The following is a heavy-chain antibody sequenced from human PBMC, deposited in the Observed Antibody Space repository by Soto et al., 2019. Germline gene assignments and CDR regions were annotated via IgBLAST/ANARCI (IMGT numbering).Heavy chain of an antibody. V-gene: IGHV3-7*01. CDR1: GFSFEIYW. CDR2: INPDGSGA. Sequence: EVHLVESGGGLVQPGGSPRLSCAASGFSFEIYWMGWVRQAPGKGLEWVANINPDGSGAYYVDSVKGRFTISRDNAKNSVYLQMNSLVGDDTAVYYCAREKCFFDYWGQGTPVTVSS. CDR3: AREKCFFDY. J-gene: IGHJ4*02.